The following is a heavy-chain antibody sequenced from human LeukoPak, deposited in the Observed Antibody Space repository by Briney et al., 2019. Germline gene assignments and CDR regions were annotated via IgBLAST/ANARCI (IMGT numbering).Heavy chain of an antibody. Sequence: KSSETLSLTCAVSGGSVSSGSYYWSWIRQPPGKGLEWIGYIYYSGSTNYNPSLKSRVTISVDTSKNQFSLKLSSVTAADTAVYYCARDRALGRPDWLLSRYYYYYGMDVWGQGTTVTVSS. D-gene: IGHD3-9*01. CDR1: GGSVSSGSYY. CDR3: ARDRALGRPDWLLSRYYYYYGMDV. CDR2: IYYSGST. J-gene: IGHJ6*02. V-gene: IGHV4-61*01.